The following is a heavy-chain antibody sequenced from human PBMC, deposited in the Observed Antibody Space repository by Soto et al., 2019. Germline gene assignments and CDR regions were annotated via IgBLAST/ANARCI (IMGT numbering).Heavy chain of an antibody. Sequence: EVQLVESGGGLVQPGGSLRLSCVDSGFTFSSYWMSWVRQAPVKGLEWVGNIKQDGSEENYVDSVKGRFTISRDNAKNSMYLQMTSLRVEYTAVYYCARIAASGRGWDVWGQGTTVVVS. CDR2: IKQDGSEE. CDR1: GFTFSSYW. V-gene: IGHV3-7*01. CDR3: ARIAASGRGWDV. D-gene: IGHD6-13*01. J-gene: IGHJ6*02.